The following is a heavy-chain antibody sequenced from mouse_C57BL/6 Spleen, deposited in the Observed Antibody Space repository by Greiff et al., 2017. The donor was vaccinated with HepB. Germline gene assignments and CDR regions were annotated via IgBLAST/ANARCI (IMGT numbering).Heavy chain of an antibody. J-gene: IGHJ4*01. Sequence: EVKLQESGGGLVQPGGSMKLSCVASGFTFSNYWMNWVRQSPEKGLEWVAQIRLKSDNYATHYAESVTGRFTISRDDSKSSVYLQMNNLRAEDTGIYYCTGHLLYDYGSSYAMDYWGQGTSVTVSS. D-gene: IGHD1-1*01. CDR3: TGHLLYDYGSSYAMDY. CDR2: IRLKSDNYAT. V-gene: IGHV6-3*01. CDR1: GFTFSNYW.